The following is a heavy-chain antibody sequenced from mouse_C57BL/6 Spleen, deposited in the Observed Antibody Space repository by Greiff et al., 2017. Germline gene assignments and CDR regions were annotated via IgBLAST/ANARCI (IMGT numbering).Heavy chain of an antibody. CDR3: AIPPVITPVVAPNAMDY. Sequence: SCKASGYTFTSYWMHWVKQRPGRGLEWIGRIDPNSGGTKYNEKFKSKATLPVDKPSSTAYMQLSSLTSEDSAVYYCAIPPVITPVVAPNAMDYWGQGTSVTVSS. CDR2: IDPNSGGT. D-gene: IGHD1-1*01. CDR1: GYTFTSYW. V-gene: IGHV1-72*01. J-gene: IGHJ4*01.